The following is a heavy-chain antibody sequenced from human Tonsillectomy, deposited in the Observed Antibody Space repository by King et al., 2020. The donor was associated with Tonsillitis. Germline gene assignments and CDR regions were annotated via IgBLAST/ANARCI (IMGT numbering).Heavy chain of an antibody. Sequence: VQLVESGGGVVQPGRSLRLSCAASGFTFSSYPMHWVRQAPGKGLEWVAVISYDGRNKYYADSVKGRFTISSDNSKNTMYLQMNSLRAEDTAVYHCARDFDIVVVPEAGSLKYGMDVWGQGTTVIVSS. CDR3: ARDFDIVVVPEAGSLKYGMDV. V-gene: IGHV3-30*04. J-gene: IGHJ6*02. CDR2: ISYDGRNK. CDR1: GFTFSSYP. D-gene: IGHD2-2*01.